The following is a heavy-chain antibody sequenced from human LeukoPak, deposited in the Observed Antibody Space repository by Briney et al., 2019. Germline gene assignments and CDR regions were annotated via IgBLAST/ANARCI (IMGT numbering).Heavy chain of an antibody. V-gene: IGHV3-48*04. J-gene: IGHJ5*02. D-gene: IGHD2-15*01. Sequence: GGSLRLSCAASGFTFSHYSIDWVRQAPGKGLEWVSYISNSGSTIYDADSVKGRFTISRDNAKNSLYLQMNTLRAEDTAVYYCARQHRYCSGGSCYPRVGWFGPWGQGTLVTVSS. CDR3: ARQHRYCSGGSCYPRVGWFGP. CDR1: GFTFSHYS. CDR2: ISNSGSTI.